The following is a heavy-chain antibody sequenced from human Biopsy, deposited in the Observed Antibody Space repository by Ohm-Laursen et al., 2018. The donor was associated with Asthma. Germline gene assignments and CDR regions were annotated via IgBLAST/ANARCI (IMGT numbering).Heavy chain of an antibody. CDR3: ARGYSGTDRIVYYYSGMEV. V-gene: IGHV1-69*01. CDR1: NYA. CDR2: LIPVLGTA. J-gene: IGHJ6*02. D-gene: IGHD5-12*01. Sequence: NYAIDWGRQAPRQELEWMGGLIPVLGTADYAPMFEGRVTITADESTSTAYLELTSLRFEDTAVYYCARGYSGTDRIVYYYSGMEVWGQGTTVSVSS.